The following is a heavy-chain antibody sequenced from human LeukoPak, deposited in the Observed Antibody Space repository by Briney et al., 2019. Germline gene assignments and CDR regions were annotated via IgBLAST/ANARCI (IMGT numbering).Heavy chain of an antibody. D-gene: IGHD2/OR15-2a*01. J-gene: IGHJ4*02. Sequence: SETLSLTCTVSGGSISGGSYYWRWVRQPPGKGLEWIGYIYYSGSTKYNLSLKSRVTISVATSKNQLSLKLSSVTAADTAVYYCARGEYGLFDYWGQGTLATVSS. V-gene: IGHV4-61*01. CDR3: ARGEYGLFDY. CDR1: GGSISGGSYY. CDR2: IYYSGST.